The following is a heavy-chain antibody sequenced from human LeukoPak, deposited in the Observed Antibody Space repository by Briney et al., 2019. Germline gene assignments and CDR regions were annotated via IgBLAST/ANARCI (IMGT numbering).Heavy chain of an antibody. J-gene: IGHJ5*02. CDR1: GFTFSNYW. V-gene: IGHV3-74*01. CDR2: IYVDGRTT. CDR3: IRDFRSADL. Sequence: GGSLRLSCVASGFTFSNYWMHWVRHPPGKGLVWVSRIYVDGRTTNYADSVKGRFTISRDNAKNTVYLEMNSLSVEDTATYYCIRDFRSADLWGQGTLVTVTS.